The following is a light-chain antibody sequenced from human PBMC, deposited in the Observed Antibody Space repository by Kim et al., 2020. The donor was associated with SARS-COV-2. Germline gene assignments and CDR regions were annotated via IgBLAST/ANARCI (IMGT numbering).Light chain of an antibody. CDR3: QDYKSDSWT. Sequence: ASVGNRVPITLRASRTNNIYLALYQPKPGTAPSLLIYDASILESGVPSRFRGSGSGTEFTLTISSLQPDDFATYYCQDYKSDSWTFGQRTKVDIK. J-gene: IGKJ1*01. V-gene: IGKV1-5*01. CDR1: RTNNIY. CDR2: DAS.